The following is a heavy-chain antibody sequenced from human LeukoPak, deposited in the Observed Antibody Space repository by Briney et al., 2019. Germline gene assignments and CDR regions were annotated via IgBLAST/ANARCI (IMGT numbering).Heavy chain of an antibody. D-gene: IGHD6-19*01. Sequence: GGSLRLSCAASGFTFDDYAMHWVRQAPGEGLEWVSGISWNSGSIVYADSVKGRFTISRDNAKNSLYLQMNSLRAEDTALYYCAKDLSSGWYGDAFDIWGQGTMVTVSS. J-gene: IGHJ3*02. CDR1: GFTFDDYA. CDR3: AKDLSSGWYGDAFDI. CDR2: ISWNSGSI. V-gene: IGHV3-9*01.